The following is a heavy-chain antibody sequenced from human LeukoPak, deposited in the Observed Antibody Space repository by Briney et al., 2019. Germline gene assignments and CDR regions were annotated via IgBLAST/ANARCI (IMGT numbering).Heavy chain of an antibody. CDR2: INSNSGGT. V-gene: IGHV1-2*02. Sequence: ASVKVSCKSSGYTFTVYYMHWVRQAPGQGLEWMGWINSNSGGTNYAQKFQGRVTMTRDTSSSTNYMELRRLRSDDTAVYYCARGNRITMIVVVITSADYWGQGTLVTVSS. D-gene: IGHD3-22*01. CDR1: GYTFTVYY. CDR3: ARGNRITMIVVVITSADY. J-gene: IGHJ4*02.